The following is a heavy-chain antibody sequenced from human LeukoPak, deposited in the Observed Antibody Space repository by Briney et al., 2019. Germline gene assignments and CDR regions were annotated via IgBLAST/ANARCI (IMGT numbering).Heavy chain of an antibody. Sequence: SETLSLTCAVYGGSFSGYYWSWIRQPPGKGLEWIGEINHSGSTNYNPSLKSRVAMSVDTSKNQFSLKLSSVTAADTAVYYCARDTYYYDSSGYYLFDYWGQGTLVTVSS. J-gene: IGHJ4*02. CDR3: ARDTYYYDSSGYYLFDY. CDR2: INHSGST. V-gene: IGHV4-34*01. D-gene: IGHD3-22*01. CDR1: GGSFSGYY.